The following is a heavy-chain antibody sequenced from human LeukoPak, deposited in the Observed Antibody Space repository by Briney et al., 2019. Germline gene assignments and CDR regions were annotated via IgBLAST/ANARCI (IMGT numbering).Heavy chain of an antibody. CDR1: GFTVSSNY. V-gene: IGHV3-53*04. CDR2: IYSDGST. CDR3: ARGEGGSYPVY. J-gene: IGHJ4*02. D-gene: IGHD1-26*01. Sequence: PGGSLRLSCAASGFTVSSNYMSWVRQAPGKGLEWVSVIYSDGSTYYADSVKGRFTVSRHNFKNTLYLQMNSLRAEDTAVYYCARGEGGSYPVYWGQGTLVTVSS.